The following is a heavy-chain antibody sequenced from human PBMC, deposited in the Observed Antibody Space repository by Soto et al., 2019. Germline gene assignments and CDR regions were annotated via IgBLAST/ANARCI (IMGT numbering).Heavy chain of an antibody. CDR1: GDTFNFYT. Sequence: QVQLVQSGAEVKKPGSSLRVSCKASGDTFNFYTINWVRQAPGLGLEWLGRIIPYLSVPNYAQKFQGRVTITADKSTNTAYMEVRSLRSEDTAMYYCATSFGSGYRAFDYWGQGALVTVSS. CDR3: ATSFGSGYRAFDY. J-gene: IGHJ4*02. V-gene: IGHV1-69*02. D-gene: IGHD3-10*01. CDR2: IIPYLSVP.